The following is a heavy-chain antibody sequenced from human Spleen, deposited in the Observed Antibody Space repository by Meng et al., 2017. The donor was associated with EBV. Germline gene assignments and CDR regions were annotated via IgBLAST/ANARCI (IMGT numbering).Heavy chain of an antibody. CDR3: VSTISAAGY. V-gene: IGHV7-4-1*02. CDR1: GYTFTNCA. Sequence: QLQVVQVGSEVKKPGASVKVSCTASGYTFTNCAINWVRQAPGPGHEWMGWIGTNTGHPTYAQGFTGQCVFSLDTSVNTAFLQISSLKAADSDVYYCVSTISAAGYWGQGTLVTASS. J-gene: IGHJ4*02. CDR2: IGTNTGHP. D-gene: IGHD6-13*01.